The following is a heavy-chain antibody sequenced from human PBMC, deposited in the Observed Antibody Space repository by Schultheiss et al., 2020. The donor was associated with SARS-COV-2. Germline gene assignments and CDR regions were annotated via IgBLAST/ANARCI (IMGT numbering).Heavy chain of an antibody. CDR3: ARETGEAFKWYFDL. J-gene: IGHJ2*01. CDR1: GGSISSYY. CDR2: INHSGST. V-gene: IGHV4-34*01. D-gene: IGHD7-27*01. Sequence: SETLSLTCTVSGGSISSYYWSWIRQPAGKGLEWIGEINHSGSTNYNPSLKSRVTISVDTSKNQFSLKLSSVTAADTAVYYCARETGEAFKWYFDLWGRGTLVTVSS.